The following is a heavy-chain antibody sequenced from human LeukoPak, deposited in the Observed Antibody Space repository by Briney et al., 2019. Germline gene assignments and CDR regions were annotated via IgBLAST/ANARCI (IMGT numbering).Heavy chain of an antibody. CDR3: ARDRDYDFWSGYLPRYTFDI. V-gene: IGHV3-30-3*01. D-gene: IGHD3-3*01. J-gene: IGHJ3*02. CDR1: GFTFSNYA. CDR2: ISYDGSNK. Sequence: GGSLRLSCAASGFTFSNYAMHWVRQAPGKGLEWVAVISYDGSNKYYADSVKGRFTISRDNSKNTLYLQMNSLRAEDTAVYYCARDRDYDFWSGYLPRYTFDIWGQGTMVTVSS.